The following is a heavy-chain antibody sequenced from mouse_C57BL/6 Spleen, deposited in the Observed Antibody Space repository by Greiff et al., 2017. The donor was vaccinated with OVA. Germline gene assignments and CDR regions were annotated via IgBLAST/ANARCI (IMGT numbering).Heavy chain of an antibody. CDR2: IHPNSGST. V-gene: IGHV1-64*01. J-gene: IGHJ3*01. CDR1: GYTFTSYW. CDR3: ARSELLGYSSPWFTC. D-gene: IGHD2-5*01. Sequence: QVQLQQPGAELVKPGAAVKLSCKASGYTFTSYWMHWMKQRPGQGLEWIGMIHPNSGSTNYNEKFKSKATLTVDKSSSTAYMQLSSLTSEDSPVYYCARSELLGYSSPWFTCWGPGALVTGSA.